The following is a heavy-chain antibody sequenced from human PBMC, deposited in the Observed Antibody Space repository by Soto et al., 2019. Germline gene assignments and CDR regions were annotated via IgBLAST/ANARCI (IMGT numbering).Heavy chain of an antibody. J-gene: IGHJ4*02. D-gene: IGHD2-15*01. CDR2: IIPMFGIT. CDR1: GGTFSSYG. Sequence: QVQLVQSGAEVKKPGSSLKVSCQVSGGTFSSYGFTWVRQAPGQGLEWMGGIIPMFGITNFTQKFQDRMTISADASTSPAYMQLNSLLSDDTAIYFCASDRGYGLVNGGQGTLRSVSS. CDR3: ASDRGYGLVN. V-gene: IGHV1-69*13.